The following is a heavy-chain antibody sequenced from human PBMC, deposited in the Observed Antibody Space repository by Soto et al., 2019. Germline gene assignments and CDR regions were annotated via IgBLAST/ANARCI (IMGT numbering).Heavy chain of an antibody. V-gene: IGHV4-39*01. CDR3: ARPICGTSSCYRGYYDL. D-gene: IGHD2-2*02. CDR1: GGSISSSAHY. CDR2: IYYSGST. J-gene: IGHJ2*01. Sequence: SETLSLTCTISGGSISSSAHYWGWIRQPPGKGLEWIGSIYYSGSTYYNPSLKSRVTISADTSKNQFSLKLSSVTAADTAVYFCARPICGTSSCYRGYYDLWGRGTLVTGSS.